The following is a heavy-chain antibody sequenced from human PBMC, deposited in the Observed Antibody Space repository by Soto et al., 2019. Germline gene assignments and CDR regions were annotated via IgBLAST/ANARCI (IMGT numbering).Heavy chain of an antibody. V-gene: IGHV5-51*01. J-gene: IGHJ4*02. D-gene: IGHD1-26*01. Sequence: GASLKISCKGSGYSFASHWVAWVRQMPEKGLEWIGTIYPGDSDTKYSSAFRGHVTISADTSVSTAYLQWRSLEATDSAIYYCARYSGSYWHYLDFWGQGTLVTVSS. CDR1: GYSFASHW. CDR3: ARYSGSYWHYLDF. CDR2: IYPGDSDT.